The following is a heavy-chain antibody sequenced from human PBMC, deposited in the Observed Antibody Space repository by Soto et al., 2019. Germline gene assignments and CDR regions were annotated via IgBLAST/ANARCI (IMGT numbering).Heavy chain of an antibody. CDR2: IYTSGST. D-gene: IGHD1-1*01. CDR3: ARSAPVRVEKNWFDP. Sequence: QVQLQESGPGLVKPSETLSLTCTVSGGSISSYYWSWIRQPAGKGLEWIGRIYTSGSTNYNPSLRSRVTRSVDTARNQFSLKLSSGTAADTAVYYCARSAPVRVEKNWFDPWGQGTLVTVSS. V-gene: IGHV4-4*07. J-gene: IGHJ5*02. CDR1: GGSISSYY.